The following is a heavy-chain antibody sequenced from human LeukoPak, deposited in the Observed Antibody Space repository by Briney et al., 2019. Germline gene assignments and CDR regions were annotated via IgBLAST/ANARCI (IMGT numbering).Heavy chain of an antibody. J-gene: IGHJ4*02. CDR2: IYYSGST. CDR1: GGSISSYY. D-gene: IGHD3/OR15-3a*01. CDR3: ARARGPWFFFDY. Sequence: SETLSLTCTVSGGSISSYYWSWIRQPPGKGLEWIGYIYYSGSTNYNPSLKSRVTISVDTSKNQFSLKLSSVTAADTAVYYCARARGPWFFFDYWGQGTLVTVPS. V-gene: IGHV4-59*01.